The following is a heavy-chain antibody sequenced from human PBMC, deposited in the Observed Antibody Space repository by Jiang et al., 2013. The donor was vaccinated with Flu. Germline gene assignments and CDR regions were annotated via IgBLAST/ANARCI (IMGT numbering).Heavy chain of an antibody. CDR1: GYTFNNYW. CDR2: IYPGDSET. CDR3: ARQGGSYSSLDY. J-gene: IGHJ4*01. D-gene: IGHD1-26*01. Sequence: GAEVKKPGESLKLSCQASGYTFNNYWIAWVRQVPGKGLEWVGVIYPGDSETRYNPSFQGQVTISVDKSVNSAHLHWSSLKASDTATYYCARQGGSYSSLDYWGHGSLVTVSS. V-gene: IGHV5-51*01.